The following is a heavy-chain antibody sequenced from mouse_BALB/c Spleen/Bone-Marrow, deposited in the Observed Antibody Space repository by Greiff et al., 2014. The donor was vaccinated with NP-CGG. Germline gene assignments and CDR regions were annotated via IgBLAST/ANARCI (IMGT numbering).Heavy chain of an antibody. D-gene: IGHD1-2*01. Sequence: LVESGAELVKPGASVKLSCTASGFNIKDTYIHWVKQRPEQGLEWIGRIDPANGNTKYDPKFQGKATITAATSSNTAYLQLSSLTSEDTAVYYCAEITTAAYYVMDYWGQGTSVTVSS. CDR1: GFNIKDTY. CDR2: IDPANGNT. CDR3: AEITTAAYYVMDY. J-gene: IGHJ4*01. V-gene: IGHV14-3*02.